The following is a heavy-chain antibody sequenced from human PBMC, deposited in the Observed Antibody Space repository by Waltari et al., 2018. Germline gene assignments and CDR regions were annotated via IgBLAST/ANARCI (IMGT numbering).Heavy chain of an antibody. CDR3: ATAGTDLDAVDS. V-gene: IGHV3-21*01. Sequence: EVQLVESGGGLVKPGGSLRLSCAASGFTFSSYSMNWVRQAPGKGREGVSSISRRSRYIYYADAVKGRFTISRDNAKNSLYLQMNSLRAEDTAVYYCATAGTDLDAVDSWGQGTMVTVSS. CDR2: ISRRSRYI. D-gene: IGHD6-19*01. J-gene: IGHJ3*02. CDR1: GFTFSSYS.